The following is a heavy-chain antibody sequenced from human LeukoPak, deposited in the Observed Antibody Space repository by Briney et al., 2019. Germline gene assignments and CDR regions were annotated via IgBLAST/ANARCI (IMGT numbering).Heavy chain of an antibody. Sequence: GGSLRLSCAASGFTFSSYSMNWVRRAPGKGLEWVSSISSSSSYIYYADSVKGRFTISRDNAKNSLYLQMNSLRAEDTAVYYCARTVAGPLGFDYWGQGTLATVSS. V-gene: IGHV3-21*01. J-gene: IGHJ4*02. CDR1: GFTFSSYS. D-gene: IGHD6-19*01. CDR3: ARTVAGPLGFDY. CDR2: ISSSSSYI.